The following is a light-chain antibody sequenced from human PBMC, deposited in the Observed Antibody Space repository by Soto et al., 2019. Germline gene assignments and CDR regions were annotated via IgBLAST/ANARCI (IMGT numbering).Light chain of an antibody. Sequence: DIQMTQSPSTLSASVGDRVSITCRASQNIDIWLAWYQQKPGKAPKLLIYDASSLDSGVPLRFSGSGSVTEFTLTITILQADDFANYYCQEYNAYSWTFGQGTKVEI. V-gene: IGKV1-5*01. J-gene: IGKJ1*01. CDR2: DAS. CDR3: QEYNAYSWT. CDR1: QNIDIW.